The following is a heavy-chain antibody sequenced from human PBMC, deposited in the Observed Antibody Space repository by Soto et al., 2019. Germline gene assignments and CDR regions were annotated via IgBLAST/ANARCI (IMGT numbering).Heavy chain of an antibody. J-gene: IGHJ6*02. V-gene: IGHV5-51*01. CDR1: GYSFTSYW. CDR3: ARLRYSYGYVDYYYGMDV. Sequence: PGESLKISCKGSGYSFTSYWIGWVRQMPGKGLEWMGIIYPGDSDTRYSPSFQGQVTISADKSISTAYLQWSSLKASDTAMYYCARLRYSYGYVDYYYGMDVWGQGTTVTVSS. CDR2: IYPGDSDT. D-gene: IGHD5-18*01.